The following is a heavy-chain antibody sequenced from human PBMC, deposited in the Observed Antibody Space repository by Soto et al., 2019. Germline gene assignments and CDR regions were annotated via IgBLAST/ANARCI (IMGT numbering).Heavy chain of an antibody. CDR3: ARDPSYYGMDV. CDR1: GYTFTSYA. Sequence: QVQLVQSGAEEKKPGASVKVSCKASGYTFTSYAMHWVRQAPGQRLEWMGWINAGNGNTKYSQKFQGRVTVTRDTSASTAYMELSSLRSEDTAVYYCARDPSYYGMDVWGQGTTVTVSS. J-gene: IGHJ6*02. V-gene: IGHV1-3*05. CDR2: INAGNGNT.